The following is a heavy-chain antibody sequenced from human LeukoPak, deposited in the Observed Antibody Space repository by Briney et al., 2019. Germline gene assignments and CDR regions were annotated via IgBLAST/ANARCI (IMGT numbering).Heavy chain of an antibody. Sequence: GGSLRLSCAASGFTFSSYSMNWVRQTPGKGLEWVSYISSSSSTIYYADSVKGRFTISRDNAKNSLYLQMNSLRAEDTAVYYCAREYCTNGVCYRSFDYWGQGTLVTVSS. D-gene: IGHD2-8*01. V-gene: IGHV3-48*04. CDR3: AREYCTNGVCYRSFDY. J-gene: IGHJ4*02. CDR1: GFTFSSYS. CDR2: ISSSSSTI.